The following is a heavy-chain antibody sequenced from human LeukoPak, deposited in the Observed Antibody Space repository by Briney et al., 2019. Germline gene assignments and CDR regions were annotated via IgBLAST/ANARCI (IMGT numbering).Heavy chain of an antibody. CDR3: AKGPPIAAAGTWLTENWFDP. CDR2: ISGSGGST. D-gene: IGHD6-13*01. CDR1: GFTFSSYA. Sequence: GGSLRLSCAASGFTFSSYAMSWVRQAPGKGLEWVSAISGSGGSTYYADSVKGRLTISRDNSKNTLYLQMNSLRAEDTAVYYCAKGPPIAAAGTWLTENWFDPWGQGTLVTVSS. V-gene: IGHV3-23*01. J-gene: IGHJ5*02.